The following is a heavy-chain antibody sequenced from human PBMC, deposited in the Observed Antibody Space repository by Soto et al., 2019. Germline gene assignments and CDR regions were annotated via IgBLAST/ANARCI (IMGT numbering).Heavy chain of an antibody. CDR2: ISYDGSNK. V-gene: IGHV3-30*18. D-gene: IGHD3-3*01. CDR3: AKGRVLRFLEWLPTYGMDV. Sequence: GGSLRLSCAASGFTFSSYGMHWVRQAPGKGLEWVEVISYDGSNKYYADSVKGQFTISRDNSKNTLYLQMNSLRAEDTAVYFCAKGRVLRFLEWLPTYGMDVWGQGTTVTVSS. J-gene: IGHJ6*02. CDR1: GFTFSSYG.